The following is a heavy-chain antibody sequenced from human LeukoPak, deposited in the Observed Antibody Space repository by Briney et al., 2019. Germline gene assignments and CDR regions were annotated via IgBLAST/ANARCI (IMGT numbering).Heavy chain of an antibody. CDR1: GGSFSGYY. CDR2: INHSGST. D-gene: IGHD2-2*01. V-gene: IGHV4-34*01. J-gene: IGHJ6*02. CDR3: AREPLYCSSTSCYYCYYYGMDV. Sequence: TSQTLSLTCAVYGGSFSGYYWSWIRQPPGKGLEWVGAINHSGSTNYNPSLKSRVTISVDTSKNQFSPKLSSVTAADTAVYYCAREPLYCSSTSCYYCYYYGMDVWGQGTTVTVSS.